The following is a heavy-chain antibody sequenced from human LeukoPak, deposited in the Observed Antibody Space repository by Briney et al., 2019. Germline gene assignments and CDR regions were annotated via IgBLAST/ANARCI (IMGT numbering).Heavy chain of an antibody. CDR1: GFTFRNYD. D-gene: IGHD2-2*01. CDR3: TNHISVHCTRTSCSDY. V-gene: IGHV3-30*02. Sequence: GGSLRLSCAASGFTFRNYDMHWVRQAPGKGLEWVAFIEFDGSTIYSADSVKGRFTISRDNSKSTLYLQMNSLRPEDTALYYCTNHISVHCTRTSCSDYWGQGALITVSS. J-gene: IGHJ4*02. CDR2: IEFDGSTI.